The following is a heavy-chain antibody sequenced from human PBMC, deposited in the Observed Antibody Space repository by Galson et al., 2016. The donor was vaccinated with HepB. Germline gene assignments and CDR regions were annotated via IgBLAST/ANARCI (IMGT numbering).Heavy chain of an antibody. J-gene: IGHJ6*03. D-gene: IGHD3-9*01. CDR1: GFTFNVYW. Sequence: SLRLSCAASGFTFNVYWMTWVRQAPGKGLEWVANIKQDGNEKHYVDSVKGRFTISRDNANVSLHLEMNSLRAEDTAVYYCARRFPRYDILTDDYYYYLDVLGKGTTVTVSS. V-gene: IGHV3-7*03. CDR3: ARRFPRYDILTDDYYYYLDV. CDR2: IKQDGNEK.